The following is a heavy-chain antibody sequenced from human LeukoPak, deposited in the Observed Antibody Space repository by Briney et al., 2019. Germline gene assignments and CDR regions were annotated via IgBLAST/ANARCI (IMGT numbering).Heavy chain of an antibody. Sequence: NPSETLSLTCTVSGYSISSGYYWGWIRQPPGKGLEWIGSIYHSGSTYYNPSLKSRVTISVDTSKNQFSLKLSSVTAADTAVYYCAREREYSSGWRYYYYYMDVWGKGTTVTISS. CDR1: GYSISSGYY. V-gene: IGHV4-38-2*02. CDR3: AREREYSSGWRYYYYYMDV. J-gene: IGHJ6*03. CDR2: IYHSGST. D-gene: IGHD6-19*01.